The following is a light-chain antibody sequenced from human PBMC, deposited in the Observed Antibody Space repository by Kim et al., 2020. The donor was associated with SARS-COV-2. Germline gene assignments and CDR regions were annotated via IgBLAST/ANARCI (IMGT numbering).Light chain of an antibody. CDR3: QQYNYWPWT. V-gene: IGKV3-15*01. CDR2: GAS. J-gene: IGKJ1*01. Sequence: EVVMTQSPGSLSVSPGESATLSCGASQSLSSNLAWYQQKPGQAPRLLIYGASNRATGIPTRFSGSGSGTEFTLTISRLQSEDFAVYYCQQYNYWPWTFGQGTKVDIK. CDR1: QSLSSN.